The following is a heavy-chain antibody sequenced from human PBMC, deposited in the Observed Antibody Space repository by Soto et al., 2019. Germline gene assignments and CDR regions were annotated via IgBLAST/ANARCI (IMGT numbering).Heavy chain of an antibody. CDR2: ISAYNHNT. CDR3: GRGDPIFGVANGVDV. V-gene: IGHV1-18*01. CDR1: VYIFSNYG. Sequence: QGQLVQSGSEVKKPGASLKVSCKASVYIFSNYGITWVRQAPGQGLEWLGWISAYNHNTDSAQRLQGTVTFPTDTSTSTAYMELRGLTSDDTGVYYCGRGDPIFGVANGVDVWGQGTTVIVSS. J-gene: IGHJ6*02. D-gene: IGHD3-3*01.